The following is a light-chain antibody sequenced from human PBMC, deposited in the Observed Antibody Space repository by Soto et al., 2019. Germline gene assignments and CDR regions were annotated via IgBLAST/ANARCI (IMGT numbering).Light chain of an antibody. Sequence: QSVLTQPASVSGSPGQSITISCTGTSSDVGGFDYVSWYQQRPGKAPKLIIFEVSNRPSGVSNRFSASKSVNTASLTISGLQTEDEADYFCSSYTSSNTYVFGTGTKVTVL. CDR3: SSYTSSNTYV. CDR1: SSDVGGFDY. V-gene: IGLV2-14*01. J-gene: IGLJ1*01. CDR2: EVS.